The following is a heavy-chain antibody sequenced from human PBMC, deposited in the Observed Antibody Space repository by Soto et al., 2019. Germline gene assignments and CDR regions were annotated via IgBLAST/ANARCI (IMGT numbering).Heavy chain of an antibody. CDR1: GYTFTGYF. CDR2: INPYSGGA. D-gene: IGHD3-10*01. Sequence: ASVKVSCRASGYTFTGYFMHWVRQAPGQGLEGMGWINPYSGGADYAQSFQGRDTMTRDTSISTVYMELSRLRFDDTAVYYCARVIRGAYYNSPLDTWGQGTLVTVSS. V-gene: IGHV1-2*02. CDR3: ARVIRGAYYNSPLDT. J-gene: IGHJ5*02.